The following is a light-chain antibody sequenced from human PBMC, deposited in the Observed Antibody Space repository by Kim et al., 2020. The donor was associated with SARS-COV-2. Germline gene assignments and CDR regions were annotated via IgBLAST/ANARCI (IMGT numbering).Light chain of an antibody. Sequence: SYELTQPISVSVALGQTANIACGGDNIGDKNVHWYQHKPGQAPVLVIYRDGNRPAGIPERFSGSNSGNTATLIINRAQVEDEADYYCQVWDSNPWVLGGGTKLTVL. CDR2: RDG. V-gene: IGLV3-9*01. J-gene: IGLJ3*02. CDR3: QVWDSNPWV. CDR1: NIGDKN.